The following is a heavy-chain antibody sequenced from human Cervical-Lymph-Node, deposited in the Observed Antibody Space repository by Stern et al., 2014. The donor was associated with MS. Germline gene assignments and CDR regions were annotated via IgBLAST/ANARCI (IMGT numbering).Heavy chain of an antibody. J-gene: IGHJ4*02. CDR3: ARDRGYNYGPDY. V-gene: IGHV3-11*01. CDR2: ITTNSYTI. Sequence: VQLVESGGGLVKPGGSLRLSCAASGFIFSDDYMTWIRQAPGKGLEWVSYITTNSYTIYYADSVKGRFTISRDNAKNSLYLQMNSLRAEDTAVYYCARDRGYNYGPDYRGQGTLVTVSS. CDR1: GFIFSDDY. D-gene: IGHD5-18*01.